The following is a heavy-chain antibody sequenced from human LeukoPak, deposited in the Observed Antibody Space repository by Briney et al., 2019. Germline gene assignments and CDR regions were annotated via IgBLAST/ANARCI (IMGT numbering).Heavy chain of an antibody. CDR3: ARDKQHSYGRYFDH. J-gene: IGHJ4*02. CDR1: GGSISTYH. V-gene: IGHV4-59*01. CDR2: MQSTGNS. D-gene: IGHD5-18*01. Sequence: SETLSLTCTVSGGSISTYHWNWIRKPLGKGLEWIGYMQSTGNSNYNPSLKSRVTMSVDMSRNQIVLNLSSVTAADTAVYFCARDKQHSYGRYFDHWGQGTLVTVSS.